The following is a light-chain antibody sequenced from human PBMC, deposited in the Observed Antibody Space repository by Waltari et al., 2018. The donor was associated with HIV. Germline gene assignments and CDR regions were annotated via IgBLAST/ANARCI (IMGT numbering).Light chain of an antibody. J-gene: IGLJ3*02. CDR2: SNN. CDR3: AAWDDSLNGWV. V-gene: IGLV1-44*01. Sequence: QSVLPQPPSASGTPGQRVTISCSGSRSNIGSNIVNWYQQLPGTAPKLLIYSNNQRPSGVPDRFSGSKSGTSASLAISGLQSEDEADYYCAAWDDSLNGWVFGGGTKLTVL. CDR1: RSNIGSNI.